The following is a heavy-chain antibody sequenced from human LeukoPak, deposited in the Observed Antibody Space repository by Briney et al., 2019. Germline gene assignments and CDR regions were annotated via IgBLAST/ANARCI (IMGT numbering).Heavy chain of an antibody. CDR2: IYPGDSDT. CDR1: GYSFTSYW. CDR3: ASRKKGMATAGFDY. V-gene: IGHV5-51*01. J-gene: IGHJ4*02. Sequence: GESLKISCKGSGYSFTSYWIGWVRQMPGKGLEWMGIIYPGDSDTTYSPSFQGQVIISAEKSISTAYLQWSSLKASDTALYYCASRKKGMATAGFDYWGQGTLVTVSS. D-gene: IGHD5-24*01.